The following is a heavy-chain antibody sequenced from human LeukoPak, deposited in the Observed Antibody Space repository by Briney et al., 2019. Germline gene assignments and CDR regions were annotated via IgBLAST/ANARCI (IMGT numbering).Heavy chain of an antibody. Sequence: PGGSLRLSCAASGFTFSSYWMSWVRQAPGKGLEWVANIKQDGSEKYYVDSVKGRFTISRDNAKNSLYLQMNSLRAEETAVYYCAKHTGYSYGHFDYWGQGTLVTVSS. D-gene: IGHD5-18*01. CDR3: AKHTGYSYGHFDY. J-gene: IGHJ4*02. CDR2: IKQDGSEK. V-gene: IGHV3-7*01. CDR1: GFTFSSYW.